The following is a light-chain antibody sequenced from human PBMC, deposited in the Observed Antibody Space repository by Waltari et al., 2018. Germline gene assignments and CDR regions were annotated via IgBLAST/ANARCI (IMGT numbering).Light chain of an antibody. CDR3: SSYADSNVL. CDR2: EVT. Sequence: QSALTQPPSASGSPGQSVTITCTGTSGDIGAYNSVSWYQQHPGRAPKLMIYEVTKRPAGVPVRFSGSRSANPASLTVSGLQTEDEADYFCSSYADSNVLFGGGTKLTVL. V-gene: IGLV2-8*01. CDR1: SGDIGAYNS. J-gene: IGLJ2*01.